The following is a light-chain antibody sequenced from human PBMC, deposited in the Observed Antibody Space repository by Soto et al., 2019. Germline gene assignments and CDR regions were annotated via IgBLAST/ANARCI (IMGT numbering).Light chain of an antibody. CDR3: QQYGGSPRT. V-gene: IGKV3-20*01. CDR2: GAS. Sequence: EIVLTQSPGTLSLSPGERATLSCRASQSVTKSLAWYQQKPGQAPRLLIYGASSMATGIPDRFSGSGSGTDFTLTISRLEPEDFAVYYCQQYGGSPRTFGQGTKVE. J-gene: IGKJ1*01. CDR1: QSVTKS.